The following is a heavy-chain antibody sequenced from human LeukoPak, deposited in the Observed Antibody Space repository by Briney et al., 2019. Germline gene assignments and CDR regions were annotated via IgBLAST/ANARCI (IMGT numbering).Heavy chain of an antibody. J-gene: IGHJ6*03. V-gene: IGHV3-7*01. CDR1: EFTLSPYW. CDR3: ARWLRTSSGDYYLDV. CDR2: IKQDGCEK. Sequence: PGGSLRLSCAASEFTLSPYWMSWVRQAPGKGLEWVTNIKQDGCEKYYVDSVKGRFTISRDNTKNSLYLQINSLRAEDTAVYYCARWLRTSSGDYYLDVWGKGTTVTVSS. D-gene: IGHD6-6*01.